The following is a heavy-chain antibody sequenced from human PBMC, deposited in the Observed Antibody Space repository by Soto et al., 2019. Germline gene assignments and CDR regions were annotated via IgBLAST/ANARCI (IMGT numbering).Heavy chain of an antibody. Sequence: GGSLRLSCAASGCTCSSYSMNWVRQAPGKGLKWVSSISSSSSYIYYADSVKGRFTISRDNAKNSLYLQMNSLRAEDTAVYYCARDSSGGWFAPWGQGTLVTGSS. J-gene: IGHJ5*02. V-gene: IGHV3-21*01. CDR3: ARDSSGGWFAP. CDR2: ISSSSSYI. D-gene: IGHD6-19*01. CDR1: GCTCSSYS.